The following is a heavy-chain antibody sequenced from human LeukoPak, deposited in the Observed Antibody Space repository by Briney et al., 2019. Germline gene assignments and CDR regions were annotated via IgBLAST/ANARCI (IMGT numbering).Heavy chain of an antibody. Sequence: GGSLRLSCAASGFTFSSYSMNWVRQAPGKGLEWVGFIRSKAYGGTTEYAASVKGRFTISRDDSKSIAYLQMNSLKTEDTAVYYCTRVIVATKDYWGQGTLVTVSS. V-gene: IGHV3-49*04. J-gene: IGHJ4*02. D-gene: IGHD5-12*01. CDR2: IRSKAYGGTT. CDR3: TRVIVATKDY. CDR1: GFTFSSYS.